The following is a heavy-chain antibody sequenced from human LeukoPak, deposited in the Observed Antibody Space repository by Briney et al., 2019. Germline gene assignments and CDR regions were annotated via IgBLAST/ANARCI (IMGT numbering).Heavy chain of an antibody. V-gene: IGHV3-74*01. CDR3: AKDNRRHYTSGPNPDSLH. J-gene: IGHJ4*02. D-gene: IGHD6-19*01. CDR1: GFTFSGYW. CDR2: INSDGSTT. Sequence: PGGSLRLSCAASGFTFSGYWMHWVRQAPGKGLVWVSRINSDGSTTSYADSVKGRFTISRDNAKNSLYLQMNSLRVEDTAFYYCAKDNRRHYTSGPNPDSLHWGQGALVTVSS.